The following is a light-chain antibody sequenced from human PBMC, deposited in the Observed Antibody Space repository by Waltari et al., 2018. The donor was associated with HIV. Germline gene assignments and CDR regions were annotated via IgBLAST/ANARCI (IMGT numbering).Light chain of an antibody. V-gene: IGKV3-15*01. CDR1: QSVSSN. J-gene: IGKJ2*01. CDR3: QQYNNWPRT. Sequence: EIVMTQSPATLSVSPGERATLSCRASQSVSSNLAWYQQTPGQAPRLLIYGAFTRATGIPARFSGSGSGTEFTLTISSLRSEDFVVYYRQQYNNWPRTFGQGTKLQIK. CDR2: GAF.